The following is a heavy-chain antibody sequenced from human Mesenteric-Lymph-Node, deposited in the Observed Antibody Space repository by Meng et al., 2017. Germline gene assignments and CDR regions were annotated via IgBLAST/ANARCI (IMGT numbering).Heavy chain of an antibody. J-gene: IGHJ3*02. V-gene: IGHV3-15*01. CDR1: GFTFSNAW. CDR2: IKSKTDGGTT. CDR3: TTDAPDVCGSRRDNAFDI. D-gene: IGHD2-15*01. Sequence: GESLKISCAASGFTFSNAWMSWVRQAPGKGLEWVGRIKSKTDGGTTDYAAPVKGRFTISRDDSKNTLYLQMNSLKTEDTAVYYCTTDAPDVCGSRRDNAFDIWGQGTMVTVSS.